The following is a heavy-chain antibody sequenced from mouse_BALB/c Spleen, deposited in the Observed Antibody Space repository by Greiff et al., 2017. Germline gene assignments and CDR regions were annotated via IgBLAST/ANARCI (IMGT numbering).Heavy chain of an antibody. Sequence: VQLQQSGAELVKPGASVKLSCTASGFNIKDTYMHWVKQRPEQGLEWIGRIDPANGNTKYDPKFQGKATITADTSSNTAYLQLSSLTSEDTAVYYCASHYGSNYFDYWGQGTTLTVSA. V-gene: IGHV14-3*02. CDR1: GFNIKDTY. J-gene: IGHJ2*01. D-gene: IGHD1-1*01. CDR2: IDPANGNT. CDR3: ASHYGSNYFDY.